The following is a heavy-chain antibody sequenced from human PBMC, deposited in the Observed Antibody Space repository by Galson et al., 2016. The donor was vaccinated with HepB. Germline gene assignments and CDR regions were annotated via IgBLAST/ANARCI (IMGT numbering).Heavy chain of an antibody. CDR2: IDWDDDK. CDR3: ARMQYYGSENFYYSGYYVMDV. D-gene: IGHD3-10*01. J-gene: IGHJ6*02. Sequence: PALVKPTQTLTLTCTFSGFSLTTSGMCVSWIRQPPGKALEWLARIDWDDDKYFSTSLKTRLTISKDTSKNQVVLTMTNMDPVDTGTYYCARMQYYGSENFYYSGYYVMDVWGPGTTGTVSS. V-gene: IGHV2-70*11. CDR1: GFSLTTSGMC.